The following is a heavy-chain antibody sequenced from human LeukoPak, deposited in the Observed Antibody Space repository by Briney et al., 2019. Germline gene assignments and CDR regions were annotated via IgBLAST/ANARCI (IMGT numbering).Heavy chain of an antibody. J-gene: IGHJ4*02. CDR2: INSDGSST. CDR3: AREQVEMAAPGY. Sequence: PGGSLRLSCAASGFTFSRFWMHWVRQAPGKGLVWVSRINSDGSSTNYADSVKGRFTISRDNAKNTLYLQMNSLRPEDTAVYYCAREQVEMAAPGYWGQGTLVTVSS. D-gene: IGHD5-24*01. CDR1: GFTFSRFW. V-gene: IGHV3-74*01.